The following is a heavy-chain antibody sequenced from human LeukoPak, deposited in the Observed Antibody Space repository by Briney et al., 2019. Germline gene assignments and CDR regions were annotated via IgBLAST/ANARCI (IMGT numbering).Heavy chain of an antibody. CDR3: ARGLRVLRFLEWSPGWLDP. CDR1: GYTFTSYY. D-gene: IGHD3-3*01. V-gene: IGHV1-8*02. Sequence: GASVTVSCKASGYTFTSYYMHWVRQAPGQGLEWMGWMNPNSGNTGYAQKFQGRVTMTRNTSISTAYMELSSLRSEDTAVYYCARGLRVLRFLEWSPGWLDPWGQGTLVTVSS. J-gene: IGHJ5*02. CDR2: MNPNSGNT.